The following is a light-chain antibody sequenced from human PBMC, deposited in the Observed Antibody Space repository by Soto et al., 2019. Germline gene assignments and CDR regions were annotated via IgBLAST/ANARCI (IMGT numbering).Light chain of an antibody. Sequence: EIVLTQSPATLSLSPGERATLSCRASQSVSSYLAWYQQKPGQPPRLLIYDASNRATGIPARFSGSGSGTDFTLTISRLEPEDFALYYCQQYGSSGTFGQGTKVDI. CDR3: QQYGSSGT. CDR2: DAS. CDR1: QSVSSY. V-gene: IGKV3-11*01. J-gene: IGKJ1*01.